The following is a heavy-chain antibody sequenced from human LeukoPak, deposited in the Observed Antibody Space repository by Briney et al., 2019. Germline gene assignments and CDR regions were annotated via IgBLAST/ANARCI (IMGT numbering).Heavy chain of an antibody. V-gene: IGHV3-48*03. Sequence: GGSLRLSCAASGFTFSLYEMNWVRQAPGKGLEWVSYISRDGTTIYYADSVRGRFTISRDNAKNSVYLQMNSLRAEGAAVYYCARSGYDLVFDYWGQGTLVTVSS. CDR3: ARSGYDLVFDY. J-gene: IGHJ4*02. CDR2: ISRDGTTI. CDR1: GFTFSLYE. D-gene: IGHD5-12*01.